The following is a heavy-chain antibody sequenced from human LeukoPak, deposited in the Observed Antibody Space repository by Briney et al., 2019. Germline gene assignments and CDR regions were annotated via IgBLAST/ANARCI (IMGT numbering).Heavy chain of an antibody. CDR3: ARSDYYGSGSGAFDI. Sequence: SETLSLTCTVSGGSISSYYWSWIWQPPGKGLEWIGYMSYSGSTNYKSPLKSRVTISLDTSKNQLSLKLSSVTAADTAVYYCARSDYYGSGSGAFDIWGQGTMVTVSS. V-gene: IGHV4-59*01. D-gene: IGHD3-10*01. CDR1: GGSISSYY. J-gene: IGHJ3*02. CDR2: MSYSGST.